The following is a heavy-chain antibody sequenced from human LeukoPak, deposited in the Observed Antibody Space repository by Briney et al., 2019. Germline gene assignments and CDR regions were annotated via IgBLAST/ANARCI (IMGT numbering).Heavy chain of an antibody. D-gene: IGHD3-3*01. V-gene: IGHV3-23*01. J-gene: IGHJ4*02. CDR2: ISSSGGST. Sequence: GGSLRLSCAASGFTLSSYAMSWVRQAPGKGLQWVSGISSSGGSTYYVDSVKGRFTISTDNSKNTLYLQMNSLRAEDTAVYYCARQQPFGVVFISFDYWGQGTLVTVSS. CDR3: ARQQPFGVVFISFDY. CDR1: GFTLSSYA.